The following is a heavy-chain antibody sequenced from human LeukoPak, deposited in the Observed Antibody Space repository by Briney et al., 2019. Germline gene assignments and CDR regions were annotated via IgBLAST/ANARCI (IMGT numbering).Heavy chain of an antibody. D-gene: IGHD3-10*01. J-gene: IGHJ4*02. CDR3: AKELSTVRDY. V-gene: IGHV3-23*01. Sequence: PGGSLRLSCAASGFTFSRYAMSWVRQAPGKGLEWVSTISGSGSTRHSADFVKGRFTISRDNSKNTLYLQMNSLGAGDTAVYYCAKELSTVRDYWGQGTLVTVSS. CDR2: ISGSGSTR. CDR1: GFTFSRYA.